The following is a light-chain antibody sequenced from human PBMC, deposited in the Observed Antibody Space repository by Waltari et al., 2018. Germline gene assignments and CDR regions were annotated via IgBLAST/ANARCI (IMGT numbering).Light chain of an antibody. V-gene: IGLV2-14*01. CDR3: SSYTSRATYV. J-gene: IGLJ1*01. Sequence: YQPLPVKTPKLMFYEFGMGPPGVSIRFSGSKSGNTASLTISGLQPDDKADYYCSSYTSRATYVFGTGTKVTVL. CDR2: EFG.